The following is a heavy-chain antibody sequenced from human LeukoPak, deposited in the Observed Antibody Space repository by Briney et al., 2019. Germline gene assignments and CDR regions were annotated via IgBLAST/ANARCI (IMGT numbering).Heavy chain of an antibody. D-gene: IGHD1-20*01. V-gene: IGHV1-8*01. J-gene: IGHJ6*02. CDR1: GYTFTSYD. CDR3: ARGGITGTNYYYYYGMDV. CDR2: MNPNSGNT. Sequence: ASVKVSCKASGYTFTSYDINWVRQATGQGLEWMGWMNPNSGNTGYAQKFQGRVTMTRNTSISTAYMELSSLRSEDTAVYYCARGGITGTNYYYYYGMDVWGQGTTVNVSS.